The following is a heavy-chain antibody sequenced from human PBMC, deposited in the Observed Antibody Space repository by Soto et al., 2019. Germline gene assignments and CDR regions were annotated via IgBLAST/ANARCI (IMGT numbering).Heavy chain of an antibody. CDR2: ISSSSTYI. CDR3: ARYLSRSVLDDTWTDP. J-gene: IGHJ5*02. D-gene: IGHD2-15*01. V-gene: IGHV3-21*01. Sequence: EVQLVESGGGLVKPGGSLRLSCAASGFNFNIYTMNWVRQTPGKGLEWVSSISSSSTYIYYADSVKGRFTISRDNVKTSLHLQMHSLRAEATAVYYCARYLSRSVLDDTWTDPWGQGTLVTVSS. CDR1: GFNFNIYT.